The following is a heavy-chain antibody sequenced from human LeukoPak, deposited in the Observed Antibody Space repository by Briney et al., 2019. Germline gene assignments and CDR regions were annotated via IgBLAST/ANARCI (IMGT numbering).Heavy chain of an antibody. V-gene: IGHV4-39*01. CDR3: ARIVGAAHFDY. Sequence: SETLSLTCTVSGGSISSSSYYWGWIRQPPGKGLEWIGSIYYSGSTYYNPSLKSQVTISVDTSKNQFSLKLSSVTAADTAVYYCARIVGAAHFDYWGQGTLVTVSS. CDR1: GGSISSSSYY. CDR2: IYYSGST. J-gene: IGHJ4*02. D-gene: IGHD1-26*01.